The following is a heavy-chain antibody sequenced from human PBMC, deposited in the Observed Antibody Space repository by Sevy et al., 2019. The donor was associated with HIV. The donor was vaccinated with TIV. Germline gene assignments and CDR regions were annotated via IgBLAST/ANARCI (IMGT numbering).Heavy chain of an antibody. J-gene: IGHJ4*02. V-gene: IGHV3-48*03. CDR2: RSSSGSTI. D-gene: IGHD5-12*01. CDR1: GFTFSSYE. Sequence: GGSLRLSCAASGFTFSSYEMNWVRRAPGKGLEWVSYRSSSGSTIYYADSVKGRFTISRDNAKNSLYLQMNSLRAEDTAVYYCARGPRGYSGYDSGILDYWGQGTLVTVSS. CDR3: ARGPRGYSGYDSGILDY.